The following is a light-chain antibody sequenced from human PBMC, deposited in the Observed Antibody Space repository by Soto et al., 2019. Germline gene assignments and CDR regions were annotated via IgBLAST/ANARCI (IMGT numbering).Light chain of an antibody. J-gene: IGLJ3*02. Sequence: QSALTQPASVSGSPGQSITISCTGISTDVGSYKLVSWYQQHPGKVPKLMIYEGNKRPSGVSNRFSGSKSGNTASLTISGLQAEDEADHYCCSYAGIRTFGVFGGGTKVTVL. CDR1: STDVGSYKL. CDR2: EGN. V-gene: IGLV2-23*03. CDR3: CSYAGIRTFGV.